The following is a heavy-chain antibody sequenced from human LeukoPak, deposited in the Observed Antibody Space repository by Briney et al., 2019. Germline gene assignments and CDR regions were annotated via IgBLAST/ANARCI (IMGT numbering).Heavy chain of an antibody. Sequence: GGSLRLSCAASGFTFSSYSMTWVRQAPGKGLEWVSYISSSSSTIYYADSVKGRFTISRDNAKNSLYLQMNSLRAEDTAVYYCARDKSDDFWSGYVNWFDPWGQGTLVTVSS. CDR2: ISSSSSTI. D-gene: IGHD3-3*01. CDR3: ARDKSDDFWSGYVNWFDP. CDR1: GFTFSSYS. J-gene: IGHJ5*02. V-gene: IGHV3-48*01.